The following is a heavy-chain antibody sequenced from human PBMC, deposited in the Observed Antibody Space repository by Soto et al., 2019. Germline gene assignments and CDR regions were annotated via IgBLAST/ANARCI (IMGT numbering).Heavy chain of an antibody. CDR1: GGSISSYY. D-gene: IGHD3-10*01. V-gene: IGHV4-59*13. CDR2: IYYSGST. CDR3: ARSGGSGSYLNWFDP. J-gene: IGHJ5*02. Sequence: SETLCLTCTVSGGSISSYYWSWIRQPPGKGLEWIGYIYYSGSTNYNPSLKSRVTISVDTSKNQFSLKLSSVTAADTAVYYCARSGGSGSYLNWFDPWGQGTLVTVSS.